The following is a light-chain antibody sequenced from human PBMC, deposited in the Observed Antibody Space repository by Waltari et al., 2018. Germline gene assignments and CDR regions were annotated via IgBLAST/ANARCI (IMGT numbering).Light chain of an antibody. V-gene: IGLV2-8*01. J-gene: IGLJ1*01. CDR1: SSDVGAYNY. Sequence: QSALTQPPSASGSPGQSVTISCTGTSSDVGAYNYVPWYQQYPGKAPNLMIYEVTKRHSGVPGLFSASKSGNTASLTVSGLQAEDEADYYCSSYAGNNNCVVGTGTKVTVL. CDR2: EVT. CDR3: SSYAGNNNCV.